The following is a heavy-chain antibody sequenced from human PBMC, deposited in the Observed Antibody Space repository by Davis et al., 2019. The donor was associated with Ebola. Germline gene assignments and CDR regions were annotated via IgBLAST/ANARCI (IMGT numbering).Heavy chain of an antibody. J-gene: IGHJ6*03. CDR2: IIPIFGPA. D-gene: IGHD3-10*01. CDR1: GGTFSNYA. Sequence: SVKVSCKASGGTFSNYAITWVRQAPGQGLEWMGGIIPIFGPANYARKFQGRVTITADESTSTAYMELSSLRSEDTAVYYCARCNSGMEYYYMDVWGTGTTVTVSS. CDR3: ARCNSGMEYYYMDV. V-gene: IGHV1-69*13.